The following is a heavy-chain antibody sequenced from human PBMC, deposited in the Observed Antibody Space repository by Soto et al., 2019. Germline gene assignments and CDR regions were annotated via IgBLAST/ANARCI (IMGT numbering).Heavy chain of an antibody. J-gene: IGHJ6*02. CDR1: RYTLTNFY. V-gene: IGHV1-46*01. CDR2: INPSGGST. D-gene: IGHD1-26*01. CDR3: SRSQVGRALDV. Sequence: ASVKVSCKASRYTLTNFYIHWLRQAPGQGLEWMGIINPSGGSTTYPQKFQGRVTMTRDTSTSTVHMELITLRSEDTAVYYCSRSQVGRALDVWGPGTTVTVSS.